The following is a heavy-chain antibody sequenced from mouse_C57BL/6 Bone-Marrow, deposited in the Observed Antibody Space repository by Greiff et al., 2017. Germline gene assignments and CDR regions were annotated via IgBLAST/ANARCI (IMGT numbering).Heavy chain of an antibody. CDR1: GFNIKDDY. CDR2: IDPENGDT. J-gene: IGHJ3*01. CDR3: ILEGYYGLSWFAY. V-gene: IGHV14-4*01. D-gene: IGHD2-3*01. Sequence: VQLQQSGAELVRPGASVKLSCTASGFNIKDDYMHWVKQRPEQGLEWIGWIDPENGDTEYASKFQGKATITADTSSNTAYLQLSRLTSEDTAVYYWILEGYYGLSWFAYWGQGTLVTVSA.